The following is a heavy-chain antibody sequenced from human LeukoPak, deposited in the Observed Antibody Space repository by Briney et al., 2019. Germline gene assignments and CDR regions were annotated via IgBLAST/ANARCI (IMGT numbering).Heavy chain of an antibody. D-gene: IGHD6-19*01. CDR3: AKDREVAGMYYFDY. CDR1: GFTVSSNY. CDR2: IYSGGST. Sequence: GGSLRLSCAASGFTVSSNYMSWVRQAPGKGLEWVSVIYSGGSTYYADSVKGRFTISRDNSKNTLYLQMNSLRAEDTAVYYCAKDREVAGMYYFDYWGQGTLVTVSS. V-gene: IGHV3-53*01. J-gene: IGHJ4*02.